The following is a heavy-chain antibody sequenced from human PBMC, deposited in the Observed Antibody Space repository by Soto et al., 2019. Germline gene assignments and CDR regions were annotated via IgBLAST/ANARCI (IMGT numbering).Heavy chain of an antibody. V-gene: IGHV4-31*03. CDR2: IFYSGST. D-gene: IGHD3-22*01. Sequence: PSETLSLTCTVSGASISIGVYYWNWIRHHPGNGLEWIGYIFYSGSTFYNPSLKSRVTISVDTSKNQFSLKLSSVTAADTAVYYCARALDSSRRTPCGLWGQGTLVTVSS. CDR3: ARALDSSRRTPCGL. J-gene: IGHJ4*02. CDR1: GASISIGVYY.